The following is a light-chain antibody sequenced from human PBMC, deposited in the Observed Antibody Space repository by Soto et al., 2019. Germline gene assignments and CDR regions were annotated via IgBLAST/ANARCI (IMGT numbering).Light chain of an antibody. Sequence: EIVLTQSPGTLSLSPGERATLSCRASQSVSSTYLAWYQQKPGQAPRLLIYGVSSRATGIPDRFSGSGSGTDFTLTISRLEPEDFAVYYCQHYGSSRWTFGQGTRVDI. CDR2: GVS. J-gene: IGKJ1*01. CDR3: QHYGSSRWT. V-gene: IGKV3-20*01. CDR1: QSVSSTY.